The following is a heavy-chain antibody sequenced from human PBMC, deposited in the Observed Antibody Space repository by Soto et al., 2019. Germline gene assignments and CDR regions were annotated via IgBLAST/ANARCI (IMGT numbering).Heavy chain of an antibody. J-gene: IGHJ5*02. D-gene: IGHD3-3*01. V-gene: IGHV4-59*01. CDR3: ARYPTYYDFWSGYNAPNWFDP. CDR1: GGSISSYY. Sequence: SETLSLTCTVSGGSISSYYWSWIRQPPGKGLEWIGYIYYSGSPNYNPSLKSRVTISVDTSKNQFSLKLSSVTAADTAVYYCARYPTYYDFWSGYNAPNWFDPWGQGTLVTVSS. CDR2: IYYSGSP.